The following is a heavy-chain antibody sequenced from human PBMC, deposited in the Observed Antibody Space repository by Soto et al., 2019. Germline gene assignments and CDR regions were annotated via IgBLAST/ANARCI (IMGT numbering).Heavy chain of an antibody. J-gene: IGHJ4*02. CDR3: ARSVAVPGAHIDY. CDR1: GGSISGSY. CDR2: VYYTGST. Sequence: SETLSLTCSVSGGSISGSYWSWIRQSPGKGLEWLGYVYYTGSTNYSPSLRSRVSISVDTSKNEFSLRLSSVTAADTAVYFCARSVAVPGAHIDYWGQGTQVPSPQ. D-gene: IGHD6-19*01. V-gene: IGHV4-59*01.